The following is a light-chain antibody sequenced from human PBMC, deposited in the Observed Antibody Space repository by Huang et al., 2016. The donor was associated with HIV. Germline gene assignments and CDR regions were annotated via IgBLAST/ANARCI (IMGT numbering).Light chain of an antibody. V-gene: IGKV3-11*01. CDR1: QSVSGY. Sequence: EIVLTQSPATLSLSPGERATLSCRAGQSVSGYLAWYQQRPDQAPRLLIYNTSNRAAGIPGRFSGSGSGTDFTLTISSLEPEDFAIYYCQLRTNRPPRYTFGPGTKLEI. CDR3: QLRTNRPPRYT. J-gene: IGKJ2*01. CDR2: NTS.